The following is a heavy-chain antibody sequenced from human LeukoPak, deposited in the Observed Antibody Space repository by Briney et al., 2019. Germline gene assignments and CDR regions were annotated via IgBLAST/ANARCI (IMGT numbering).Heavy chain of an antibody. CDR1: GGSFSSYY. Sequence: SETLSLTCAVYGGSFSSYYWSWIRQPPGKGLEWIGEINHSGSTNYNPSLKSRVTISVDTSKNQFSLKLSSVTAADTAVYYCARRIPMIRAYWYFDLWGRGTLVTVSS. CDR2: INHSGST. CDR3: ARRIPMIRAYWYFDL. D-gene: IGHD3-22*01. V-gene: IGHV4-34*01. J-gene: IGHJ2*01.